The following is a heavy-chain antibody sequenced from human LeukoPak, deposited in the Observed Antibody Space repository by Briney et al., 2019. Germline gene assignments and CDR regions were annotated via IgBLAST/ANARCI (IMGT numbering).Heavy chain of an antibody. CDR2: ISSSSSYI. D-gene: IGHD3-10*01. Sequence: GGSLRLSCAASGFTFSSYSMNWVRQAPGKGLEWVSSISSSSSYIYYADSVKGRFTISRDNFKNTLYLQMNSLRAEDTAVYYCAKDKPTYYYGSGSRRAFDYWGQGTLVTVSS. J-gene: IGHJ4*02. CDR3: AKDKPTYYYGSGSRRAFDY. CDR1: GFTFSSYS. V-gene: IGHV3-21*01.